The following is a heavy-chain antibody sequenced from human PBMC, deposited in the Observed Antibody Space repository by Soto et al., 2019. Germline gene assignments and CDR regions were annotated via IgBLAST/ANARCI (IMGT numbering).Heavy chain of an antibody. Sequence: SETLSLTCAVSGGSISSYYWSWIRQPPGKGLEWIGYMYHSGSSNSNPSLKSRATISVDTSKNQFSLKLSSVTAADTAVYYCATHYCSGGSYYLDYWGQGTLVTVSS. V-gene: IGHV4-59*12. CDR1: GGSISSYY. CDR2: MYHSGSS. J-gene: IGHJ4*02. D-gene: IGHD2-15*01. CDR3: ATHYCSGGSYYLDY.